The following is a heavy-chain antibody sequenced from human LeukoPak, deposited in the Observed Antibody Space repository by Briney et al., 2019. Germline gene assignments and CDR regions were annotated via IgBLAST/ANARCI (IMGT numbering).Heavy chain of an antibody. CDR2: IYYSGST. CDR1: GGSISSGGYY. V-gene: IGHV4-31*03. CDR3: ARDLIPHGMDV. Sequence: PSQTLSLTCTVSGGSISSGGYYWSWIRRHPGKGLEWIGYIYYSGSTYYNPSLKSRVTISVDTSKNQFSLKLSSVTAADTAVYYCARDLIPHGMDVWGKGTTVTVSS. D-gene: IGHD3-16*01. J-gene: IGHJ6*04.